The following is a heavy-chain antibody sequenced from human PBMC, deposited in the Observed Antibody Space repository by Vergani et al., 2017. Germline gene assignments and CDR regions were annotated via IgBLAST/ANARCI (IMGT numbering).Heavy chain of an antibody. CDR2: IRNKAYGGTT. V-gene: IGHV3-49*04. CDR1: GFSFGDYA. J-gene: IGHJ4*02. Sequence: VQLVESGGGLVTPGRSLRLSCAASGFSFGDYAMTWVRQAPGKGLEWVAFIRNKAYGGTTEYAASVKGRFTISRDDSKRLAYLQLSGLKTEDTAVYFCSRGRGYSFGYSDYWGQGTLVTVSS. D-gene: IGHD5-18*01. CDR3: SRGRGYSFGYSDY.